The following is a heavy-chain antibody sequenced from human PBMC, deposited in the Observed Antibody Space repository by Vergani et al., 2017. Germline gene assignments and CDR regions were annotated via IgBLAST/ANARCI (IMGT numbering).Heavy chain of an antibody. CDR3: ARGSTMVRGVRNNWFDP. V-gene: IGHV1-2*02. D-gene: IGHD3-10*01. Sequence: QVQLVQSGAEVKKPGASVKVSCKASGYTFTGYYMHWVRQAPGQGLEWMGWINPNSGGTNYAQKFQGRVTMTRDTSISTAYMELSRLRSDDTAVYHCARGSTMVRGVRNNWFDPWGQGTLVTVSS. J-gene: IGHJ5*02. CDR1: GYTFTGYY. CDR2: INPNSGGT.